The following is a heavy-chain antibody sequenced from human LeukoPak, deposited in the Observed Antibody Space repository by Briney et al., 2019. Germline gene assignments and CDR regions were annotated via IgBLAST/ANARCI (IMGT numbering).Heavy chain of an antibody. CDR3: ARDLGPDYDFWSASSKWFDP. J-gene: IGHJ5*02. CDR2: IFYSGST. Sequence: PSETLSLTCTVSGGSISSSSYYWGWIRQPPGKGLEWIGSIFYSGSTYYNPSLESRVTISIDTSENQFSLKLSSVTAADTAVYYCARDLGPDYDFWSASSKWFDPWGQGTLVTVSS. D-gene: IGHD3-3*01. V-gene: IGHV4-39*07. CDR1: GGSISSSSYY.